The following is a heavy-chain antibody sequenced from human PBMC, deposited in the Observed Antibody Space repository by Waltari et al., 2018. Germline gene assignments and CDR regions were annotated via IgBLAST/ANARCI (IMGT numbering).Heavy chain of an antibody. J-gene: IGHJ4*02. V-gene: IGHV3-33*06. D-gene: IGHD2-8*02. CDR1: GLPFSTFA. CDR3: AKDGSASRLVRYYLDS. Sequence: QVQLVESGGGVVQPGRYLSLSFAASGLPFSTFAKDWGRQAPGKGLEWVAVIWYGGSYKFYADSVKGRFSISRDNPKNTLHLQMDSLRAEDSAIYYCAKDGSASRLVRYYLDSWGPGTLVTVSS. CDR2: IWYGGSYK.